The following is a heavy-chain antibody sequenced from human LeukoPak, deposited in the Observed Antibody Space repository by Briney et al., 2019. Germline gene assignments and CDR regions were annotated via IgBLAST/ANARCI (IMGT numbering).Heavy chain of an antibody. D-gene: IGHD3-3*01. V-gene: IGHV1-8*02. J-gene: IGHJ4*02. CDR3: ARGRDFLSGYYSRFDS. CDR2: MNPNSDNT. CDR1: GYTFTAYD. Sequence: ASVKVSCKASGYTFTAYDINWVRQATGQGLEWMGWMNPNSDNTGYAQKFQGRVTMTRNTSITTAYLELSSLRYDDTAVYYCARGRDFLSGYYSRFDSWGQGTLVTVSP.